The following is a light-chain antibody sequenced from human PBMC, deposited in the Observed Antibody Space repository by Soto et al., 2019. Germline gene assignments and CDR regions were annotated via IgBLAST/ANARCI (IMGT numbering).Light chain of an antibody. CDR2: SNN. V-gene: IGLV1-44*01. J-gene: IGLJ1*01. Sequence: QSVLTQPPSASGTPGQRVTISCSGSSSNIGSNTVNWYQQLPGTAPKLLIYSNNQRPSGVPDRFSGSKSGTSASLAISGLRSEDEADYYCAAWDDSLNGYAFGTGTKGTVL. CDR3: AAWDDSLNGYA. CDR1: SSNIGSNT.